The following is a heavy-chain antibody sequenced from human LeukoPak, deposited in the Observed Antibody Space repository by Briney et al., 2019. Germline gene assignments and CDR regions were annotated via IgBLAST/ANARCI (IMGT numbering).Heavy chain of an antibody. Sequence: ASVKVSCKASGYTFTNYDINWVRQATGQGLEWMGWMNPNSGNTGYAQKFQGRVTMTRNTSISTAYMELSSLRSEDTAVYYCARFSGSYIGDAFDIWGQGTMVTVSS. CDR3: ARFSGSYIGDAFDI. J-gene: IGHJ3*02. CDR2: MNPNSGNT. V-gene: IGHV1-8*01. D-gene: IGHD1-26*01. CDR1: GYTFTNYD.